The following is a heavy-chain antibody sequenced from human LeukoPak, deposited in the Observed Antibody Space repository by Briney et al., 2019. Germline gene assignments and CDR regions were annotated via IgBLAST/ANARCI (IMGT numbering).Heavy chain of an antibody. CDR2: IRHSDGST. Sequence: PGGSLRLSCAASGFTFNIYTMYWVRQAPGKGLEWVSGIRHSDGSTYYADAVKGWFTISSDKSKNTLFLQMNSLRAEDTALYYCAKGLETESRLDSWGQGTLVTVSS. CDR3: AKGLETESRLDS. CDR1: GFTFNIYT. D-gene: IGHD1-1*01. J-gene: IGHJ4*02. V-gene: IGHV3-23*01.